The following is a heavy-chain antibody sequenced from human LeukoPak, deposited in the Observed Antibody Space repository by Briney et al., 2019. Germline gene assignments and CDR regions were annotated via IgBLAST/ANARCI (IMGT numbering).Heavy chain of an antibody. V-gene: IGHV4-39*01. J-gene: IGHJ4*02. CDR2: IYYTGST. Sequence: SETLSLTCAVSGASISGSGYYLGWIRQPPGKGLEWIGNIYYTGSTYYNASLQSRVTISIDMSKNQFSLRLSSVAAADTAMYYCVKSGGYGLIDYWGQGTLVTVSS. CDR1: GASISGSGYY. D-gene: IGHD6-19*01. CDR3: VKSGGYGLIDY.